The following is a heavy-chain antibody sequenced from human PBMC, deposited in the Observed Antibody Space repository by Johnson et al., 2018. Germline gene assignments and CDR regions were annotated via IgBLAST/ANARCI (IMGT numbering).Heavy chain of an antibody. CDR3: AREELFRAFDI. D-gene: IGHD1-7*01. V-gene: IGHV4-4*07. CDR1: GASITSYY. CDR2: IYPSESS. J-gene: IGHJ3*02. Sequence: QVQLQESGPGLVKSSETLSLTCTVSGASITSYYWSWIRQPAGKGLEWIGRIYPSESSNYNPSLKSRVTMSVDTAKNQFSLKLRSVTAADTAVYYCAREELFRAFDIWGQGTMVTVSS.